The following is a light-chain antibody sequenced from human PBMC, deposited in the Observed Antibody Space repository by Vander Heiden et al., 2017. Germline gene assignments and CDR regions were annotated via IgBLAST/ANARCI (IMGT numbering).Light chain of an antibody. CDR1: SLRSSY. J-gene: IGLJ2*01. Sequence: SSELTQDPAVSVALGQTVRITCQGDSLRSSYASWYQQKPGQAPVLVFYGKNNRPSAIPDRFSGSSSGNTASLTLTGAQAEEEADYYCNSRDSSGNHLVFGGGTKLTVL. CDR3: NSRDSSGNHLV. CDR2: GKN. V-gene: IGLV3-19*01.